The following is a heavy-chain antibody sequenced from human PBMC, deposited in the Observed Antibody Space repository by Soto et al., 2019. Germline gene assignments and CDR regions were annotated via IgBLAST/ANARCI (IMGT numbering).Heavy chain of an antibody. CDR3: ATGSPYYYGSGGMWDS. J-gene: IGHJ4*02. CDR1: GGSMSSPNW. D-gene: IGHD3-10*01. V-gene: IGHV4-4*02. CDR2: IHHSGAT. Sequence: QVRLQESGPGLVKPSGTLSLTCLVSGGSMSSPNWWTWVRQAPVKGLEWIVSIHHSGATNYSPSLTSRAVISIDKSNNQFPLQLTSVTAADTAVYYCATGSPYYYGSGGMWDSWGRGALVTVSS.